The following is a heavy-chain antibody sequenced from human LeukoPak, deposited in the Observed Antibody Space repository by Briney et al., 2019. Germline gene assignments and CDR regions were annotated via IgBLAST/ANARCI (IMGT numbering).Heavy chain of an antibody. CDR3: TRSTNLEALDI. CDR1: GGSISSYY. D-gene: IGHD2-8*01. CDR2: IYYSGST. J-gene: IGHJ3*02. V-gene: IGHV4-59*01. Sequence: SETLSLTCTVSGGSISSYYWSWIRQPPGKGLEWIGYIYYSGSTNYNPSLKSRVTISVDTSKSQFSLKLRSVTTADTAVYYCTRSTNLEALDIWGQGTMVTVSS.